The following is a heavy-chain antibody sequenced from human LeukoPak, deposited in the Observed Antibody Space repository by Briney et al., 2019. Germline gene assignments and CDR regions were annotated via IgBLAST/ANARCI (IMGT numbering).Heavy chain of an antibody. CDR2: ISGSGGDI. CDR1: GFTLSNHA. CDR3: AKLSPGVREEY. D-gene: IGHD1-26*01. J-gene: IGHJ4*02. Sequence: GGSLRLSCAASGFTLSNHAMSWVRQPPGKGLEWVSGISGSGGDIHYAESAKGRFTISRDNSRNTLYLQMNSLRAEDTAVYYCAKLSPGVREEYWGQGSLVTVSS. V-gene: IGHV3-23*01.